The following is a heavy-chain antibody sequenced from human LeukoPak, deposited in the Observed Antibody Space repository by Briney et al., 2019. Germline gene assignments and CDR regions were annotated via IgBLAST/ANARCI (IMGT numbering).Heavy chain of an antibody. CDR3: AREDYGRTYYFDY. V-gene: IGHV3-30*03. CDR2: ISYDGSNK. D-gene: IGHD4-17*01. J-gene: IGHJ4*02. Sequence: PGGSLRLSCAASGFTFSSYGMHWVRQAPGKGLEWVAVISYDGSNKYYADSVKGRFTISRDNSKNTLYLQMNSLRAEDTAVYYCAREDYGRTYYFDYWGQGTLVTVSS. CDR1: GFTFSSYG.